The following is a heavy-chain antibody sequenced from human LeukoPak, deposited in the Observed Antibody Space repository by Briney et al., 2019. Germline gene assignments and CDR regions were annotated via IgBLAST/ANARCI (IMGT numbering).Heavy chain of an antibody. V-gene: IGHV1-2*02. CDR1: GYTFAGYY. Sequence: ASVKVSCKASGYTFAGYYLHWVRQAPGQGLEWMGWIKPNSGGTQYAQKFQGRVTMARDTSISTAYMELSRLQSDDTAVYYCASAESHDYGETWGQGTLVTVSS. J-gene: IGHJ4*02. CDR2: IKPNSGGT. D-gene: IGHD4-17*01. CDR3: ASAESHDYGET.